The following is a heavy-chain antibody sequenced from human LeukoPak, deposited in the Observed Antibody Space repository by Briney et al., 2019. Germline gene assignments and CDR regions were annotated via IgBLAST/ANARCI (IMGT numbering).Heavy chain of an antibody. CDR3: TELLRL. CDR2: VSSDGTKT. CDR1: GFPFSNDSFSNYP. V-gene: IGHV3-30*04. Sequence: GGSLRLSCAASGFPFSNDSFSNYPFHWVRQTPGAGLEWMTVVSSDGTKTSYRDAVKGRFTISRDNSKNMLYLQMNNLRVEDSGLYYWTELLRLWGQGTLVTVS. D-gene: IGHD1-7*01. J-gene: IGHJ4*02.